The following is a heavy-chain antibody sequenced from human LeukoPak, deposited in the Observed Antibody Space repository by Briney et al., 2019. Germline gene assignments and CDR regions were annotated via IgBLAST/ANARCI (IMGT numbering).Heavy chain of an antibody. Sequence: GGSLRLSCAASGFTFSSHWMHWVRQAPGKGLVYVSRINPDGTSTTYADSVKGRFTISRDNAKNTLYLQMNSLRAEDTAVYYCARDLGYYWGQGTLVTVSS. CDR1: GFTFSSHW. J-gene: IGHJ4*02. CDR2: INPDGTST. D-gene: IGHD2-2*03. V-gene: IGHV3-74*03. CDR3: ARDLGYY.